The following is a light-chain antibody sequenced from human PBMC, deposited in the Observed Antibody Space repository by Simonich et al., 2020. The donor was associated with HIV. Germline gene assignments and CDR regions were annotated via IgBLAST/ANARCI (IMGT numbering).Light chain of an antibody. CDR2: RNN. Sequence: QSVLTQPPSASGTPGQRVTISCSGSNTNIGSNYVYWYQQLPGTAPKLLIYRNNQRPSGVPDRFSGSKSGTSASLTVSGLQAEDEADYYCSSYAGSNNWVFGGGTKLTVL. CDR3: SSYAGSNNWV. J-gene: IGLJ3*02. CDR1: NTNIGSNY. V-gene: IGLV1-47*01.